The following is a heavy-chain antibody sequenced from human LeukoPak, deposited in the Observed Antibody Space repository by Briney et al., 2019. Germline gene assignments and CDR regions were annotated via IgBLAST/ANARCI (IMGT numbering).Heavy chain of an antibody. V-gene: IGHV4-39*07. CDR1: GDSISRRSYY. D-gene: IGHD3-10*01. Sequence: SETLSLTCSVSGDSISRRSYYWGWIRQPAGEGLEWIGTIYYDGSAYHNPPHKSQVTIPVDASKNQLSLKLRSVTAAATADPYCTGDSQLEWFYSWGRGPRVTVSA. CDR2: IYYDGSA. CDR3: TGDSQLEWFYS. J-gene: IGHJ5*01.